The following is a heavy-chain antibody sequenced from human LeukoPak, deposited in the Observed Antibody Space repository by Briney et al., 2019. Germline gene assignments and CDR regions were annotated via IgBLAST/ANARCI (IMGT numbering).Heavy chain of an antibody. V-gene: IGHV4-38-2*02. CDR2: LYHSGST. Sequence: PSETLSLTCTVSGYSISSGYYWGWIRQPPGKGLEWIGSLYHSGSTYYNPSLKHRVPISVDTSKNQFSLKLRPVTAAAAAVFYCAKSNGYGLIDIWGQGTMATVSS. CDR3: AKSNGYGLIDI. CDR1: GYSISSGYY. D-gene: IGHD3-22*01. J-gene: IGHJ3*02.